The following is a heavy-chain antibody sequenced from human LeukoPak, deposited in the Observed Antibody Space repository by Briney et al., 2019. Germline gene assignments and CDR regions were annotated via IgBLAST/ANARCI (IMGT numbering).Heavy chain of an antibody. Sequence: SETLSLTCAVYGGSLSGYYWSWIRQPPGKGLEWIGEINHSGSTNYNPSLKSRVTISVDTSKNQFSLKLSSVTAADTAVYYCASGPYCSSTSCYQNYGMDVWGQGTTVTVSS. CDR3: ASGPYCSSTSCYQNYGMDV. CDR2: INHSGST. J-gene: IGHJ6*02. V-gene: IGHV4-34*01. D-gene: IGHD2-2*01. CDR1: GGSLSGYY.